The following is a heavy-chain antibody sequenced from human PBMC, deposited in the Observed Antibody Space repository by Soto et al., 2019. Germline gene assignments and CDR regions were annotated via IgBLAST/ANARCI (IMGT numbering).Heavy chain of an antibody. CDR2: ISAYNGNT. CDR1: GYTFTSYG. D-gene: IGHD2-15*01. J-gene: IGHJ4*02. Sequence: ASVKVSCKASGYTFTSYGISWVRQAPGQGLEWMGWISAYNGNTNYAQKLQGRVTMTTDTSTSTAYMELRSLRSDDTAVYYCARVGDPPLRWTEAFDYWGQGTLVTVSS. V-gene: IGHV1-18*01. CDR3: ARVGDPPLRWTEAFDY.